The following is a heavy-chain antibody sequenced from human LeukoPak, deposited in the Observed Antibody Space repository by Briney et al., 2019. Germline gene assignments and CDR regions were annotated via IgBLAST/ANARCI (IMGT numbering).Heavy chain of an antibody. V-gene: IGHV4-31*02. Sequence: ISSGGXXWSWIXQXPXKGLEWIGYIYYSGSTYYNPSLKSRVTISVDTSKNQFSLKLSSVTAADTAVYYCARVRGYPLNWGQGTLVTVSS. CDR3: ARVRGYPLN. D-gene: IGHD5-12*01. J-gene: IGHJ4*02. CDR2: IYYSGST. CDR1: ISSGGXX.